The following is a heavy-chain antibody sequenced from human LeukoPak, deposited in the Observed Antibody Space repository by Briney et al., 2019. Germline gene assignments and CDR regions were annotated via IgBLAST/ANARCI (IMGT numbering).Heavy chain of an antibody. CDR2: ISSDGSNK. D-gene: IGHD6-13*01. Sequence: GRSLRLSCAASAFTFSSYAMHWVRQAPGKGLEWVALISSDGSNKYYADSVRGRFTISRDNSKNTLFLQVNSLRAEDTAVYYCARTYSSSWYKGGSLDYWGQGTLVTVSS. V-gene: IGHV3-30*03. J-gene: IGHJ4*02. CDR1: AFTFSSYA. CDR3: ARTYSSSWYKGGSLDY.